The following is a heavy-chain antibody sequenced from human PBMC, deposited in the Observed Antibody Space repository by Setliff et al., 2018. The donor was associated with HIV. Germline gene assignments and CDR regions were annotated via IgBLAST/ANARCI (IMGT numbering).Heavy chain of an antibody. D-gene: IGHD3-9*01. CDR3: TTDGSYDILTGPTPGAFDI. V-gene: IGHV5-51*01. CDR2: IYPGDSST. CDR1: GYGFSSYW. J-gene: IGHJ3*02. Sequence: GESLKISCKGSGYGFSSYWIGWVRQMPGKGLEWMGIIYPGDSSTRYSPSFQGQVTISADKSISTAYMELSSLRSEDTAFYYCTTDGSYDILTGPTPGAFDIWGQGTMVTVSS.